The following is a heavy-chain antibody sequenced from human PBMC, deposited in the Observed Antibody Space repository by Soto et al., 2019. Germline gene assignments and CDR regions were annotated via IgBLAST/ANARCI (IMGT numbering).Heavy chain of an antibody. J-gene: IGHJ4*01. CDR1: GFTFSSYG. D-gene: IGHD3-9*01. CDR2: IWYDGSNK. CDR3: ATWITIFLTYFDY. V-gene: IGHV3-30*02. Sequence: PGGSLRLSCAASGFTFSSYGMHWVRQAPGKGLEWVAVIWYDGSNKYYADSVKGRFTISRDNSKNTLYLQMNSLRAEDTAVYYCATWITIFLTYFDYWGHVTLVSVSS.